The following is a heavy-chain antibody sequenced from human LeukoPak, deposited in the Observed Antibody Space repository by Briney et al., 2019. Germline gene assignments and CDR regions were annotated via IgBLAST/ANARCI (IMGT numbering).Heavy chain of an antibody. V-gene: IGHV3-30*02. J-gene: IGHJ4*02. D-gene: IGHD3-22*01. Sequence: GGSLRLSCAASGFTFSSYGMHWVRQAPGKGLEWVAFIRYDGSNKYYADSVKGRFTISKDNSKNTLYLQMNSLRAEDTAVYYCARDLPGYYDSSGYEVYGYWGQGTLVTVSS. CDR3: ARDLPGYYDSSGYEVYGY. CDR2: IRYDGSNK. CDR1: GFTFSSYG.